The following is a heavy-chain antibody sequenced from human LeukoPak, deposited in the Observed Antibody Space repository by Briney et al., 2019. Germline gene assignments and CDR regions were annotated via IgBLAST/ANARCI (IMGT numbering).Heavy chain of an antibody. Sequence: SHTLSLTCAISGDSVSSDSAAWSWIRQSPPRGLEWLGRTYYRYKWCTYYGLSVKSRISIYPDTSNNQFSLQLTSVTAADTAVYYCARSLRIQYSSGWYPSKDWGQGTLVTVSS. D-gene: IGHD6-19*01. CDR3: ARSLRIQYSSGWYPSKD. CDR2: TYYRYKWCT. CDR1: GDSVSSDSAA. J-gene: IGHJ4*02. V-gene: IGHV6-1*01.